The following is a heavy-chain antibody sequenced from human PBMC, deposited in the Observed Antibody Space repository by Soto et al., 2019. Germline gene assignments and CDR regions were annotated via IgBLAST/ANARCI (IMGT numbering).Heavy chain of an antibody. CDR2: IYYSGST. Sequence: SETLSLTCTVSGGSISSSSYYWGWIRQPPGKGLEWIGSIYYSGSTYYNPSLKSRVTISVDTSKTQFSLKLRSVTAADTAVYYCARSGSGWSDFDYWGQGFLVTVPQ. D-gene: IGHD6-19*01. J-gene: IGHJ4*02. CDR3: ARSGSGWSDFDY. CDR1: GGSISSSSYY. V-gene: IGHV4-39*01.